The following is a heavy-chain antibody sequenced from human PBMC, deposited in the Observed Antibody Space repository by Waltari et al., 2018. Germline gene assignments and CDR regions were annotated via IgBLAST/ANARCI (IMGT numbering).Heavy chain of an antibody. CDR2: IRSKAYGGTT. J-gene: IGHJ4*02. V-gene: IGHV3-49*04. Sequence: EVQLVESGGGLVQPGRSLRLSCTASGFTFGDYAMSWVRQAPGKGLEWVGFIRSKAYGGTTEYAASVKGRFTISRDDSKSIAYLQMNSLKTEDTAVYYCTRDTRYYGGNSDFDYWGQGTLVTVSS. CDR1: GFTFGDYA. D-gene: IGHD3-3*01. CDR3: TRDTRYYGGNSDFDY.